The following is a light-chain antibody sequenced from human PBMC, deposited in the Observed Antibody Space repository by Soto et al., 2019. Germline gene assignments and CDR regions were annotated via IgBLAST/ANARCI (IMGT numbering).Light chain of an antibody. CDR1: SSDVGGYNY. CDR3: LSFTSSFTYI. Sequence: QSALTQPASVSGSPGQSITISCTGTSSDVGGYNYVSWYQHHPGKAPKLMIYEVTNRPSGASIRFSGSKSGTTASLTISGLQAEDEADYYCLSFTSSFTYIFGTGTKVTVL. J-gene: IGLJ1*01. CDR2: EVT. V-gene: IGLV2-14*01.